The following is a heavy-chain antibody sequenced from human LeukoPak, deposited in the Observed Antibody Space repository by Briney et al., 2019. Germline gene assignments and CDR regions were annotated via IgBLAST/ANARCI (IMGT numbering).Heavy chain of an antibody. CDR3: ARHPGSYALRPEYYFDY. D-gene: IGHD1-26*01. CDR2: INHSGST. Sequence: SETLSLTCAVYGGSFSGYYWSWIRQPPGKGLEWIGEINHSGSTNYNPSLKSRVTISVDTSKNQFSLKLSSVTAADTAVYYCARHPGSYALRPEYYFDYWGQGTLVTVSS. J-gene: IGHJ4*02. CDR1: GGSFSGYY. V-gene: IGHV4-34*01.